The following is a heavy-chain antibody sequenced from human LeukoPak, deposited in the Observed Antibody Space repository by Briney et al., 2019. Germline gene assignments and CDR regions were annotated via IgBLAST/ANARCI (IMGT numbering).Heavy chain of an antibody. J-gene: IGHJ5*02. V-gene: IGHV3-33*01. Sequence: GRSLRLSCAASGFTFSSYGMHWVRQAPGKGLEWGAVIWYGGSNKYYADSVKCRFTISTDNSKNTLYLQMTSLRAEDTAVYYCSREPKDSLFGSGGSPSRPGWFDPWGQGTLVTVSS. CDR1: GFTFSSYG. D-gene: IGHD2-15*01. CDR2: IWYGGSNK. CDR3: SREPKDSLFGSGGSPSRPGWFDP.